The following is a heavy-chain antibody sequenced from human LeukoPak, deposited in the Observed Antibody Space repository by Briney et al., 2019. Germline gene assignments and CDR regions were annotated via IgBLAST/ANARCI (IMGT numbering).Heavy chain of an antibody. CDR3: ARGGEENDYGDSDAFDI. D-gene: IGHD4-17*01. J-gene: IGHJ3*02. CDR1: GGSFSGYY. V-gene: IGHV4-34*01. Sequence: SETLSLTCVVYGGSFSGYYWSWIRQPPGKGLEWIGEINHSGSTNYNPSLKSRVTISVDTSKNQFSLKLSSVTAADTAVYYCARGGEENDYGDSDAFDIWGQGTMVTVSS. CDR2: INHSGST.